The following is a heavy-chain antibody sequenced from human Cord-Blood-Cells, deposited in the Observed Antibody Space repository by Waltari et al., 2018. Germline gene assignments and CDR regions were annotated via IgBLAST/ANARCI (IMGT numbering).Heavy chain of an antibody. J-gene: IGHJ4*02. CDR3: AKVLGSYGDY. Sequence: EVQLVESGGGVVQPGGSLRLSCAASGFTFDDYAIHWVRQAPGKRLEWVSFMSGDGGSKDYADSVKGRFTISRDNSKNSLYLQMNSLRTEDTALYYCAKVLGSYGDYWGQGTLVTVSS. D-gene: IGHD5-18*01. CDR1: GFTFDDYA. CDR2: MSGDGGSK. V-gene: IGHV3-43*02.